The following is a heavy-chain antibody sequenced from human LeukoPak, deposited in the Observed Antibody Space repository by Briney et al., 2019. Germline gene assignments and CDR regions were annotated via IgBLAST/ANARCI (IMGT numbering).Heavy chain of an antibody. Sequence: GGSLRLSCAASGFTFSSYGMHWVRQAPGKGLEWVAVIWYEGTNKYYADSVKGRFTISRDNSKNTLYLQMNSPRAEDTAVYYCARANYDILTGYLDYWGRGTLVTVSS. CDR1: GFTFSSYG. V-gene: IGHV3-33*01. J-gene: IGHJ4*02. CDR2: IWYEGTNK. D-gene: IGHD3-9*01. CDR3: ARANYDILTGYLDY.